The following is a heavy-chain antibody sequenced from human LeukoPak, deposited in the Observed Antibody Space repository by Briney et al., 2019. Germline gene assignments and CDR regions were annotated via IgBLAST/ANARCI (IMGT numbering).Heavy chain of an antibody. V-gene: IGHV3-9*01. Sequence: GGSLRLSCAASGFTVSSNSMTWVRQAPGKGLEWVSGISWNSGSIGYADSVKGRFTISRDNAKNSLYLQMNSLRAEDTALYYCAKAKGQLLWFGESSPLDYWGQGTLVTVSS. D-gene: IGHD3-10*01. CDR2: ISWNSGSI. CDR1: GFTVSSNS. J-gene: IGHJ4*02. CDR3: AKAKGQLLWFGESSPLDY.